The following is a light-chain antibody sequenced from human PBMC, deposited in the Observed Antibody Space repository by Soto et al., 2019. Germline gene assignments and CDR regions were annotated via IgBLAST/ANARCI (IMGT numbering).Light chain of an antibody. Sequence: EVVMTQSPATLSVSPGERATLSCRASQSISSDLAWDQQKPGQAPRLLIYGASTRASDIPARFSGSGSGTEFTLTISSLQSEDFAVYYCQQYNNWPPWTVGQGTKVEFK. CDR3: QQYNNWPPWT. J-gene: IGKJ1*01. CDR1: QSISSD. CDR2: GAS. V-gene: IGKV3-15*01.